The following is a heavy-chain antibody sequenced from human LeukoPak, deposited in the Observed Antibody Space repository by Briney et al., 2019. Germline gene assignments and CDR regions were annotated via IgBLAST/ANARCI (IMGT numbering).Heavy chain of an antibody. CDR1: GGSISSSNW. CDR3: ARRKEVAGNIDY. D-gene: IGHD6-19*01. V-gene: IGHV4-4*02. CDR2: IYHSGST. Sequence: SETLSLTRAVSGGSISSSNWWSWVRQPPGKGLEWIGEIYHSGSTNYNPSLKSRVTISVDKSKNQFSLKLSSVTAADTAVYYCARRKEVAGNIDYWGQGTLVTVSS. J-gene: IGHJ4*02.